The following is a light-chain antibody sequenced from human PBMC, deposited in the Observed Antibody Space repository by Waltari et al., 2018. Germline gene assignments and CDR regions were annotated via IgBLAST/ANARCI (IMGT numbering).Light chain of an antibody. CDR1: SNHVCNQG. Sequence: QAGLTQPPSVSKGLRQTATLTCTGNSNHVCNQGPAWLQQHQGHPPKLLSYRSNNRPSGISGRLSASRSGNTASLTITGLQPEDEGDYYCSAWDSSLSVWVFGGGTKLTVL. V-gene: IGLV10-54*01. CDR3: SAWDSSLSVWV. J-gene: IGLJ3*02. CDR2: RSN.